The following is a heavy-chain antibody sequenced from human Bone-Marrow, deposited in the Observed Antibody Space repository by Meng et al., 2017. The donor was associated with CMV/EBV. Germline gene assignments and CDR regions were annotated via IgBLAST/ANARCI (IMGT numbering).Heavy chain of an antibody. J-gene: IGHJ5*02. D-gene: IGHD6-6*01. Sequence: GGSLRLSCAASGFTFSSYSMNWVRQAPGKGLEWVSYISSSSSTIYYADSVKGRFTISRDNAKNSLYLQMNSLRAEDTAVYYCARVSVRKTRAIAARRDWFDPWGQGTLVTVSS. CDR2: ISSSSSTI. CDR3: ARVSVRKTRAIAARRDWFDP. V-gene: IGHV3-48*04. CDR1: GFTFSSYS.